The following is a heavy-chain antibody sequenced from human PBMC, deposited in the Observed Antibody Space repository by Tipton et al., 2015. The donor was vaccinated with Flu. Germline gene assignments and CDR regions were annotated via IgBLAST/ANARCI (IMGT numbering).Heavy chain of an antibody. V-gene: IGHV3-66*03. D-gene: IGHD6-13*01. Sequence: QLVQSGGGLIQPGGSLRVSCAASGFSVSSNYMSWVRQAPGKGLEWLSVIYVGGTTDYADSVKGRFTISRDNSKNTLYLQMNSLRGEDTAVYYCARDGVGSLAAAGGYFDYWGQGTLVTVSS. CDR1: GFSVSSNY. CDR3: ARDGVGSLAAAGGYFDY. J-gene: IGHJ4*02. CDR2: IYVGGTT.